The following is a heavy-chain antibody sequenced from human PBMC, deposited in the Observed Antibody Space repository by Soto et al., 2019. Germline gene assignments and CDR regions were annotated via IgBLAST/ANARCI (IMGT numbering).Heavy chain of an antibody. J-gene: IGHJ4*02. CDR1: GYTFTGYY. V-gene: IGHV1-2*04. Sequence: QVQLVQSGAEVKKPGASVKVSCKASGYTFTGYYMHWVRQAPGQGLEWMGWINPNSGGTNYAQKFQGWDTMTRDTSISTAYMELSRLRSDDTAVYYCARDSGSYHEGIDYWGQGTLVTVSS. D-gene: IGHD1-26*01. CDR3: ARDSGSYHEGIDY. CDR2: INPNSGGT.